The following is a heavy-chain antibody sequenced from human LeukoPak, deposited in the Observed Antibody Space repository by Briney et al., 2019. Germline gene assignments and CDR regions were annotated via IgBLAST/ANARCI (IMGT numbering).Heavy chain of an antibody. CDR3: AREGGSSGWYENFPFDY. V-gene: IGHV1-18*01. CDR1: GYTFTSYG. Sequence: ASVKVSCKASGYTFTSYGISWVRQAPGQGLEWMGWISAYNGNTNYAQKLQGRVTMTTDTSTSTAYMELRSLRSDDTAVYYCAREGGSSGWYENFPFDYWGQGTLVTVSS. D-gene: IGHD6-19*01. J-gene: IGHJ4*02. CDR2: ISAYNGNT.